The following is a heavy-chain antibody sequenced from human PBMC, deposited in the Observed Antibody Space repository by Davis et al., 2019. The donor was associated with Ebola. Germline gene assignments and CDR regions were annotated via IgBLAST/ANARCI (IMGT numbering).Heavy chain of an antibody. D-gene: IGHD4-17*01. Sequence: GESLKISCAASGFTFSSYEMNWVRQAPGKGLEWVSAISGSGGSTYYADSVKGRFTISRDNSNNMLYLQMNSLRVEDTATYYCAKDPTSAVNWYFDLWGRGSLVTVSS. CDR3: AKDPTSAVNWYFDL. CDR1: GFTFSSYE. CDR2: ISGSGGST. J-gene: IGHJ2*01. V-gene: IGHV3-23*01.